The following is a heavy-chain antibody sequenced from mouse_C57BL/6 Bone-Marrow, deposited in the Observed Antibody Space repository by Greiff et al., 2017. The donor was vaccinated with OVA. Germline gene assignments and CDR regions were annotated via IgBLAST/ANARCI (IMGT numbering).Heavy chain of an antibody. D-gene: IGHD2-10*01. J-gene: IGHJ4*01. CDR3: ASLLPAMDY. CDR1: GYTFTSYW. V-gene: IGHV14-3*01. Sequence: VQLQQPGTELVKPGASVKLSCKASGYTFTSYWMHWVKQRPGQGLEWIGRIDPANGNTKYAPKFQGKATITADTSSNTAYLQLSSLTSEDTAIYYCASLLPAMDYWGQGTSVTVSS. CDR2: IDPANGNT.